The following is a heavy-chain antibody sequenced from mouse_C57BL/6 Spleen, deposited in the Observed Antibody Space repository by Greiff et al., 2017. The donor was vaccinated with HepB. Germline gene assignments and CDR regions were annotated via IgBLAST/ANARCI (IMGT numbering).Heavy chain of an antibody. V-gene: IGHV5-4*01. J-gene: IGHJ4*01. CDR2: ISDGGSYT. CDR3: ARYSNYGAMDY. Sequence: EVQLQESGGGLVKPGGSLKLSCAASGFTFSSYAMSWVRQTPEKRLEWVATISDGGSYTYYPDNVKGRFTISRDNAKNNLYLQMSHLKSEDTAMYYCARYSNYGAMDYWGQGTSVTVSS. D-gene: IGHD2-5*01. CDR1: GFTFSSYA.